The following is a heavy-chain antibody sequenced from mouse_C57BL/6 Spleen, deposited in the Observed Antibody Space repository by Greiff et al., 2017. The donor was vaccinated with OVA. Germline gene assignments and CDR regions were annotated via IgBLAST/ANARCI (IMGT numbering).Heavy chain of an antibody. CDR1: GFNIKNTY. CDR2: IDPANGNT. V-gene: IGHV14-3*01. J-gene: IGHJ4*01. CDR3: ARDYYGSGGYYYAMDY. Sequence: EVQVVESVAELVRPGASVKLSCTASGFNIKNTYMHWVKQRPEQGLEWIGRIDPANGNTKYAPKFQGKATITADTSSNTAYLQLSSLTSEDTAIYYCARDYYGSGGYYYAMDYWGQGTSVTVSS. D-gene: IGHD1-1*01.